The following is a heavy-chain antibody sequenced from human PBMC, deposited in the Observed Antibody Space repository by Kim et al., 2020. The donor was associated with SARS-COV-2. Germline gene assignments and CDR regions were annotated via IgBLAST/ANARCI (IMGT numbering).Heavy chain of an antibody. CDR2: IHYSGST. D-gene: IGHD3-10*01. CDR3: ARDRGGLKHYMDV. CDR1: GGSISRDY. Sequence: SETLSLTCSVSGGSISRDYWSWIRQPPGKGLECIGYIHYSGSTTYNPSLESRVAISIDTSKNQFSLNLRSVTAADTALYYCARDRGGLKHYMDVWGKGTAVTISS. V-gene: IGHV4-59*01. J-gene: IGHJ6*03.